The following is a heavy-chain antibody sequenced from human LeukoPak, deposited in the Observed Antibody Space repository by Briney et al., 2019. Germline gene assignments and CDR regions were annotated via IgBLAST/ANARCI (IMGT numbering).Heavy chain of an antibody. Sequence: GGSLRLSCAASGFPFTSAWMTWVRQIPGKGLEWVGRIKSEADGGTAEYATSVKDRFTISRDDSNNTLYLQMNSLRSDDTGVYYCATPSGVVATRFPAFASWGQGTLVIVPS. CDR1: GFPFTSAW. D-gene: IGHD2-8*01. CDR2: IKSEADGGTA. CDR3: ATPSGVVATRFPAFAS. V-gene: IGHV3-15*01. J-gene: IGHJ4*02.